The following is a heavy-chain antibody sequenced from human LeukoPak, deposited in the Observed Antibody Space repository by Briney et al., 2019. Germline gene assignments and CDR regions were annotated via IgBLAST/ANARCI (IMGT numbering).Heavy chain of an antibody. CDR1: GFTFSSDS. Sequence: GGSLRLSCAASGFTFSSDSMNWLRQAPGKGLEWVSSISRSSDYIYYADSVKGRFIISRDNAKNSLFLQMNSLRAEDTAVYYCTRKYGDPTRDASDAWGQGTMVTVSS. CDR2: ISRSSDYI. D-gene: IGHD4-17*01. J-gene: IGHJ3*01. V-gene: IGHV3-21*01. CDR3: TRKYGDPTRDASDA.